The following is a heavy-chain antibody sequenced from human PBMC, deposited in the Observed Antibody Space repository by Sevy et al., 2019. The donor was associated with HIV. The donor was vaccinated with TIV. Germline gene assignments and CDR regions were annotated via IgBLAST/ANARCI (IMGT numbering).Heavy chain of an antibody. J-gene: IGHJ6*02. CDR3: AKEEEYYDILTGYPNHYYYYYGMDV. V-gene: IGHV3-30*18. CDR1: GFTFSSYG. CDR2: ISYDGSNK. Sequence: GGSLRLSFAASGFTFSSYGMHWVRQAPGKGLEWVAVISYDGSNKYYADSVKGRFTISRDNSKNTLYLQMNSLRAEDTAVYYCAKEEEYYDILTGYPNHYYYYYGMDVWGQGTTVTVSS. D-gene: IGHD3-9*01.